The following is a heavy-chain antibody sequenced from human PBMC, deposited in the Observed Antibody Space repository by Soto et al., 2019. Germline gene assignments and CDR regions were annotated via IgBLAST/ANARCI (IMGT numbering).Heavy chain of an antibody. CDR2: IKQDGSEK. D-gene: IGHD2-2*01. V-gene: IGHV3-7*01. Sequence: GSLRLSCAASGFTFSSYWMSWVRQAPGNGLEWVANIKQDGSEKYYVDSVKGRFTISRDNAKNSLYLKMNSLRAEDTAVYYWARVPSFVLVPAAPYYYYYYGRDVGGQGTTVTV. CDR3: ARVPSFVLVPAAPYYYYYYGRDV. J-gene: IGHJ6*02. CDR1: GFTFSSYW.